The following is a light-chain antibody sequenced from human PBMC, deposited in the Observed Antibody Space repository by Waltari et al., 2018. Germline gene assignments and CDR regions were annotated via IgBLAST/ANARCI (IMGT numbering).Light chain of an antibody. J-gene: IGKJ2*01. V-gene: IGKV2-30*02. CDR2: RIS. CDR1: QSLAHSDGNTY. Sequence: DVVMTQSPLSLPVTLGQPASISCSSSQSLAHSDGNTYLNWIHQRPGQSPRRLIYRISHRDSGVTDRFSGSGSGTDFTLRISRVEAEDVGGVYYCMQATHWPYTFGQGTKLDIK. CDR3: MQATHWPYT.